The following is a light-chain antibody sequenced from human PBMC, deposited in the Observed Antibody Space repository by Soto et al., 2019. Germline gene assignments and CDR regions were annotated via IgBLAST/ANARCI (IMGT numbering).Light chain of an antibody. CDR1: QSVSSSY. CDR3: QQYGSSPLFT. V-gene: IGKV3-20*01. CDR2: GAS. Sequence: DIVLTQSPGTLSLSPGERATLSCRASQSVSSSYLAWYQQKPGQAPRLLIYGASSRATGIPERFSGSGSGTDFTLTISRLEPEDFAVYYCQQYGSSPLFTFGPGTKVDIK. J-gene: IGKJ3*01.